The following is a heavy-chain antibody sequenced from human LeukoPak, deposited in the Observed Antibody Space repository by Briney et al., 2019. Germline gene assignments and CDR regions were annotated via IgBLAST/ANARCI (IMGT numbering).Heavy chain of an antibody. CDR2: IWFDGSDE. V-gene: IGHV3-33*03. J-gene: IGHJ4*02. Sequence: PGGSPRLSCEASGFIFRDYGMHWVRQSPGRGLEWVAVIWFDGSDEIYADFARGRFTISRDNSQNTLSLHLNSLRPEDTAVYYCAKLGDYGDDRVYWGQGALVTVSS. D-gene: IGHD4-17*01. CDR3: AKLGDYGDDRVY. CDR1: GFIFRDYG.